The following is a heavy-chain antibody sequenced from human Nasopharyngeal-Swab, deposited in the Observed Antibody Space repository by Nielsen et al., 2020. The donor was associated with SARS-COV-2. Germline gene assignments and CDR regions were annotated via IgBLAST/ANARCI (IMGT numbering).Heavy chain of an antibody. CDR3: ARHGVAEDY. CDR1: GYIFTSYY. Sequence: ASVKVSCKASGYIFTSYYISCVRQPRGQGLEWMGGISAYNGNTNYAQKFQDRVTMTTDTSTSTVYMELRSLRSDDTAVYYCARHGVAEDYWGQGTLVTVST. V-gene: IGHV1-18*04. CDR2: ISAYNGNT. D-gene: IGHD3-3*01. J-gene: IGHJ4*02.